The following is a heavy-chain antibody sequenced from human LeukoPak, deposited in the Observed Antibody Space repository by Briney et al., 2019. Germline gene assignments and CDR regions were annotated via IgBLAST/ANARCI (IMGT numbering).Heavy chain of an antibody. CDR1: GGSISSYY. CDR3: ARQARAHVN. CDR2: IYYSGST. V-gene: IGHV4-59*01. Sequence: SETLSLTCTVSGGSISSYYWSWIRQPPGKGLEWIGYIYYSGSTNYNPSLKSRVTISVDTSKNQFSLKLGSVTAADTAVYYCARQARAHVNWGQGTLVTVSS. J-gene: IGHJ4*02.